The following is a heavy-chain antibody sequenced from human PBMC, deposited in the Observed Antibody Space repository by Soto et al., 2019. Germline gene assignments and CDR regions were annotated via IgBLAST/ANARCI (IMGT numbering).Heavy chain of an antibody. D-gene: IGHD2-2*01. J-gene: IGHJ3*02. CDR2: MNPNSGNT. CDR3: ARDIYCSSTRCYAFDI. V-gene: IGHV1-8*01. Sequence: ASVKVSCKASGYTFTSYDINWVRQATGQGLEWMGWMNPNSGNTGYAQKFQGRVTMTRNTSISTAYMELSSLRSEDTAVYYCARDIYCSSTRCYAFDIWGQGTMVTVSS. CDR1: GYTFTSYD.